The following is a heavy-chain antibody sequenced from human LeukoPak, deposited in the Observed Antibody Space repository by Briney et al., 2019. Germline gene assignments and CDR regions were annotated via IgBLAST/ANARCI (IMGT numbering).Heavy chain of an antibody. CDR2: IYYSGST. D-gene: IGHD2-2*01. CDR3: ARAKKDIVVVPPKWFDP. V-gene: IGHV4-39*07. CDR1: GCSISNSSYY. Sequence: PLETLSLTFTFPGCSISNSSYYLGWIPQPPGKGLEWVWRIYYSGSTYYNPSLKSRVTISVDTSKNQFSLKLSSVTAADTAVYYCARAKKDIVVVPPKWFDPWGQGTLVTVSS. J-gene: IGHJ5*02.